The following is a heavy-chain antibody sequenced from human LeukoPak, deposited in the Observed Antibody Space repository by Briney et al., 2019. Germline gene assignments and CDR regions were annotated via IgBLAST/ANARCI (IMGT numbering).Heavy chain of an antibody. CDR3: ASRTADYGSGSHYGY. D-gene: IGHD3-10*01. Sequence: SVKVSCKASGGAFNNYAISWVRQAPGQGLEWMGGIIPLSGTANYAQKFQGRVTITTDESASTDYMELSNLRSDDTAVYYCASRTADYGSGSHYGYWGQGTLVTVSS. J-gene: IGHJ4*02. CDR1: GGAFNNYA. CDR2: IIPLSGTA. V-gene: IGHV1-69*05.